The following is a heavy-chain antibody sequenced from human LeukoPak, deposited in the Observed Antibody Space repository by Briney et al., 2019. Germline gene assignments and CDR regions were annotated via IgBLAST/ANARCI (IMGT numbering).Heavy chain of an antibody. J-gene: IGHJ4*02. CDR3: AKDGATMGYYFDY. Sequence: GGSLRLSCAASGFTFSRYEMNWVRQAPGKGLEWLSYINTSGRTKHYADSVQGRFTISRDNAKNSLYLQMNSLRTEDTAVYYCAKDGATMGYYFDYWGQGTLVTVSS. V-gene: IGHV3-48*03. D-gene: IGHD5-12*01. CDR1: GFTFSRYE. CDR2: INTSGRTK.